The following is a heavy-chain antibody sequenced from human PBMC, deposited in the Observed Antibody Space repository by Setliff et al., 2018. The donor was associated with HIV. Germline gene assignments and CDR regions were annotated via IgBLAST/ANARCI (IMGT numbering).Heavy chain of an antibody. Sequence: ASVKVSCKASGYTFTSYYMHWVRQAPGQGLEWMGIINPSGGSTSYAQKFQGRVTMTRDTATSTVYMELSSLRSEDTAVYYCARGGSSSRYYYYSMYVWDKGSTVTVSS. CDR3: ARGGSSSRYYYYSMYV. CDR2: INPSGGST. V-gene: IGHV1-46*01. J-gene: IGHJ6*03. D-gene: IGHD6-6*01. CDR1: GYTFTSYY.